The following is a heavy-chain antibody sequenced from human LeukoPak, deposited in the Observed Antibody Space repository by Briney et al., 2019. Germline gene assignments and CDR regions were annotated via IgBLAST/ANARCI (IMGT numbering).Heavy chain of an antibody. CDR3: AREDYGSGIGGSDWFDP. D-gene: IGHD3-10*01. Sequence: SETLSLTCTVSGGSISSGSYYWSWIRQPAGKGLEWIGRIYTSGSTNYNPSLKSRVTISVDTSKNQFSLKLSSVTAADTAVYYCAREDYGSGIGGSDWFDPWGQGTLVTVSS. J-gene: IGHJ5*02. V-gene: IGHV4-61*02. CDR1: GGSISSGSYY. CDR2: IYTSGST.